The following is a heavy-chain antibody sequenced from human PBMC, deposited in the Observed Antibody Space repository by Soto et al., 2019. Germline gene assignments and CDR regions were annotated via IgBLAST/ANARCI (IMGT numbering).Heavy chain of an antibody. CDR2: IWYDESKK. J-gene: IGHJ6*02. V-gene: IGHV3-33*01. CDR1: EFTFSNYA. Sequence: QERLVESGGGVVQPGTSLRLSCAAAEFTFSNYAMHWVRQAPGMGLEWVAVIWYDESKKYYADSVKGRFTISRDNYKNTVYLQMNSLRAEDTAVYYCARDDYGMDVWGQGTTVTVSS. CDR3: ARDDYGMDV.